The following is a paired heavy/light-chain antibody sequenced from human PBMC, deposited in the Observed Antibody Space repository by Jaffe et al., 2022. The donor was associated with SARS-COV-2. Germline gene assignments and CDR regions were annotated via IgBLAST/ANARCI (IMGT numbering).Heavy chain of an antibody. D-gene: IGHD2-15*01. CDR1: GGSMSSGSYY. CDR2: IYTSGST. Sequence: QVQLQESGPGLVKPSQTLSLACTVSGGSMSSGSYYWSWIRQPAGKGLEWIGYIYTSGSTNYNPSLKSRVTISVDTSKNQFSLRLSSVTAADTAVYYCARSGVAYCSGGSCHSGAPDIWGQGTMVTVSS. CDR3: ARSGVAYCSGGSCHSGAPDI. J-gene: IGHJ3*02. V-gene: IGHV4-61*02.
Light chain of an antibody. CDR2: AAS. J-gene: IGKJ1*01. V-gene: IGKV1-17*01. CDR3: LQHDSYPWT. Sequence: DIQMTQSPSSLSASVGDRVTITCRASQGIRNDLGWYQQKPGKAPKRLIYAASSLQSGVPSRFSGRGSGTEFTLTISSLQPEDFATYYCLQHDSYPWTFGQGTKVQIK. CDR1: QGIRND.